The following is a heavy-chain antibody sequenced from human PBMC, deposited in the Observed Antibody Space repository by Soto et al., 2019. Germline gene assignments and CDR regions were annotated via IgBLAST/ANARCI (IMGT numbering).Heavy chain of an antibody. D-gene: IGHD2-15*01. CDR1: GGSISPYY. V-gene: IGHV4-59*01. Sequence: PSETLSLTCTVSGGSISPYYWSWIRQPPGKGLEWIGYIYYSGSTNYNPSLNSRVTMSVDTSRNQFSLSLSSVTAADTAVYYCARGGWSLDFWGQGTLVTV. CDR2: IYYSGST. CDR3: ARGGWSLDF. J-gene: IGHJ4*02.